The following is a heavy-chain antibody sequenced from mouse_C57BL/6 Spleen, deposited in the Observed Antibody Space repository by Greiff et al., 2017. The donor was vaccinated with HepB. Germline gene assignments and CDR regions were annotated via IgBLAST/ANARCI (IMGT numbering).Heavy chain of an antibody. CDR1: GYTFTSYD. J-gene: IGHJ1*03. D-gene: IGHD1-1*01. CDR2: IYPRDGST. CDR3: ARRTTVVDRYFDV. Sequence: QVQLKESGPELVKPGASVKLSCKASGYTFTSYDINWVKQRPGQGLEWIGWIYPRDGSTKYNEKFKGKATLTVDTSSSTAYMELHSLTSEDSAVYFCARRTTVVDRYFDVWGTGTTVTVSS. V-gene: IGHV1-85*01.